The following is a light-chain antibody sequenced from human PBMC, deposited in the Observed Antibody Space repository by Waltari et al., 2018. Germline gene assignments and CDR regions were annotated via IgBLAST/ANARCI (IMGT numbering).Light chain of an antibody. J-gene: IGKJ1*01. Sequence: SCRASQRVSKYLAWYQQKPGQAPRLLIYDASTRATGIPDRFSGSGSGTGFSLTISRLEPEDFAVYYCQKYVSLPATFGQGTKVEIK. CDR3: QKYVSLPAT. V-gene: IGKV3-20*01. CDR2: DAS. CDR1: QRVSKY.